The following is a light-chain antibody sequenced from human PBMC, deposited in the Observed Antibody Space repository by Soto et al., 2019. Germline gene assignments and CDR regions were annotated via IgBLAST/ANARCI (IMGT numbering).Light chain of an antibody. V-gene: IGKV1-5*01. CDR1: QSISSW. CDR2: DAS. J-gene: IGKJ3*01. Sequence: DIQMTQSPSTLSASVGDRVTITCRASQSISSWLAWYQQKPGKAPKLLIYDASSLESGVPSRFSGSGSETEFTLTISSLQPDDFATYYCQQYNSYSPVTFGPGTKVDIK. CDR3: QQYNSYSPVT.